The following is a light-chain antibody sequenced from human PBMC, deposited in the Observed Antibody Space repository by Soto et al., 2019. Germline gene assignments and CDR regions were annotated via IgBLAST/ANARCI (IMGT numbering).Light chain of an antibody. CDR1: GSNIGSNF. Sequence: QSVLIQPPSASGTPGQRVTISCSGSGSNIGSNFVNWYQQVPGTAPELLIYGNHQRLSGVPDRFSGSKSGTSASLAISGLQSEDEAQYYCATWDDSLNGYWVFGGGTKLTVL. V-gene: IGLV1-44*01. J-gene: IGLJ3*02. CDR2: GNH. CDR3: ATWDDSLNGYWV.